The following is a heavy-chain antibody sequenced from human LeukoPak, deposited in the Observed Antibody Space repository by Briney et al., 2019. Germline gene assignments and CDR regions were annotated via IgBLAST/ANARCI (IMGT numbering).Heavy chain of an antibody. CDR3: TTVGDPVHQGDI. CDR2: IKSKTDGGTT. J-gene: IGHJ4*02. D-gene: IGHD2-21*02. CDR1: GFTYSNYA. V-gene: IGHV3-15*01. Sequence: GGSLRLSCAASGFTYSNYAMSWVRQAPGKGLEWVGRIKSKTDGGTTDYAAPVKGRFTISRDDSKNTLYLQMNSLKTEDTAVYYCTTVGDPVHQGDIWGQGTLVTVSS.